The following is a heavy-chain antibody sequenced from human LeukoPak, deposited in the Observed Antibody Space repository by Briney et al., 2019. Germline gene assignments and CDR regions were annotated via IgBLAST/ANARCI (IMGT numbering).Heavy chain of an antibody. J-gene: IGHJ2*01. Sequence: GGSLRLSCVASGLTFSDYGIQWVRQAPGKGLEWVAVVAKDGGHKVYSDSVKGRLSISRDNSKNTAFLQMDSLRAEDAAVYFCAREHSHSNWFFDLWGPGTPVTVSS. D-gene: IGHD4-11*01. V-gene: IGHV3-30*03. CDR2: VAKDGGHK. CDR1: GLTFSDYG. CDR3: AREHSHSNWFFDL.